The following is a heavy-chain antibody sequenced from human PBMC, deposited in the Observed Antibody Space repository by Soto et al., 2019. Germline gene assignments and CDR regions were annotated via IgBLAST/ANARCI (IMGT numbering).Heavy chain of an antibody. CDR2: ITPIFGTA. D-gene: IGHD2-15*01. CDR1: GGTFSSYA. V-gene: IGHV1-69*01. Sequence: QVQLVQSGAEVKKPGSSVKVSCKSSGGTFSSYAISWVRQAPGQWLEWMGGITPIFGTANYAQKFQCRVTITADESTSTAYMELSSLRSEDTAVYYCARDPGSGGSSSDVWGQGTTVTVSS. J-gene: IGHJ6*02. CDR3: ARDPGSGGSSSDV.